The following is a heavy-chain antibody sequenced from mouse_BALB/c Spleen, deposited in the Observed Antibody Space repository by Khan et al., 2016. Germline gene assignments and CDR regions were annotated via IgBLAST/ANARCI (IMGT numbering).Heavy chain of an antibody. CDR2: IRNRAYGYTT. V-gene: IGHV7-3*02. CDR3: ATHHYDDYTRDH. D-gene: IGHD1-2*01. Sequence: EVELVESGGGLVQPGGSLRLSCATSGFTFTDYYISWVRQPPGKALEWLGFIRNRAYGYTTEYSPSVRGRLTISSDNSQSFADLQMNPLRTEDSATYYCATHHYDDYTRDHWGQGTSVTVSS. CDR1: GFTFTDYY. J-gene: IGHJ4*01.